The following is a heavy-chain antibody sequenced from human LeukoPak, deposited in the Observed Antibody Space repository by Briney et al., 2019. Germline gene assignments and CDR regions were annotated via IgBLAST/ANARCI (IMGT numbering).Heavy chain of an antibody. J-gene: IGHJ4*02. CDR3: ARGLWFGDENPPYFDY. D-gene: IGHD3-10*01. V-gene: IGHV4-39*07. CDR1: GGSISTSTYY. Sequence: SETLSLTCTVSGGSISTSTYYWGWVRQPPGKGLEWIGSFYYSGDAYYNPSLKSRVTISVATSRNQFSLKLSSVTAADTAVYYCARGLWFGDENPPYFDYWGQGILVTVSS. CDR2: FYYSGDA.